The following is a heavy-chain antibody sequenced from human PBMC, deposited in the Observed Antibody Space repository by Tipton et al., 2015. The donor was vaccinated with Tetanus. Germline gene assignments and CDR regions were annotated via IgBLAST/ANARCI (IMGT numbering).Heavy chain of an antibody. J-gene: IGHJ4*02. Sequence: QSGAEVKKPGSSMRLSCKASGNTFSSSTLSWVRQAPGHGLEWMGMIVPLFGSAYYAQKFQDRVTITADKSASTAYLDLRSLKSDDTAVYFCTRDGPRLREPEPFDYWGRGTLVTVSS. CDR3: TRDGPRLREPEPFDY. D-gene: IGHD1-14*01. CDR2: IVPLFGSA. V-gene: IGHV1-69*06. CDR1: GNTFSSST.